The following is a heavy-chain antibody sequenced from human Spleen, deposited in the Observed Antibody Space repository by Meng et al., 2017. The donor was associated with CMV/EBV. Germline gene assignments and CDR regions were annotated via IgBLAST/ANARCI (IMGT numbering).Heavy chain of an antibody. CDR3: ARDDGSYGSLNGMDV. V-gene: IGHV3-7*01. Sequence: GGSLRLSCAASGITFTDYYMSWIRQAPGKGLEWVANIKQDGSEKYYVDSVKGRFTISRDNAKNSLYLQMNSLRAEDTAVYYCARDDGSYGSLNGMDVWGQGTTVTVSS. J-gene: IGHJ6*02. D-gene: IGHD3-16*01. CDR1: GITFTDYY. CDR2: IKQDGSEK.